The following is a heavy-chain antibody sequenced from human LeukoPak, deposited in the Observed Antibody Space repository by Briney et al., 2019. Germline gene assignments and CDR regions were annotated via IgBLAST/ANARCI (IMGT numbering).Heavy chain of an antibody. CDR3: ARQWRQLVFRYYYYYMDV. CDR1: GGSFSGYY. V-gene: IGHV4-34*01. CDR2: INHSGST. D-gene: IGHD6-13*01. Sequence: SETLSLTCAVYGGSFSGYYWSWIRQPPGKGLEWIGEINHSGSTNYNPSLKSRVTISVDTSKNQFSLKLSSVTAAGTAVYYCARQWRQLVFRYYYYYMDVWGKGTTVTISS. J-gene: IGHJ6*03.